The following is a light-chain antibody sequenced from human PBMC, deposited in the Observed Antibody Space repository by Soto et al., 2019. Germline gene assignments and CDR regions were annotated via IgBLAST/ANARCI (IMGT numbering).Light chain of an antibody. J-gene: IGLJ1*01. CDR1: SSDVGGYNY. V-gene: IGLV2-14*01. Sequence: QSVLPQPASVSGSPGQSITISCTGTSSDVGGYNYVSWYQQRPGKVPRLMIYDVSNRPSGVSNRFSGSKSGNTASLTISGLQAEDEADYYCTSNTSSDTYVFGTGTKVTVL. CDR2: DVS. CDR3: TSNTSSDTYV.